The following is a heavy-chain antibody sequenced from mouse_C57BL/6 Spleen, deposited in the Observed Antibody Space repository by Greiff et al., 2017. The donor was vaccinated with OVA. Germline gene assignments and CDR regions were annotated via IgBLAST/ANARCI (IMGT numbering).Heavy chain of an antibody. J-gene: IGHJ3*01. D-gene: IGHD2-4*01. Sequence: VKLMESGPELVKPGASVKISCKASGYAFSSSWMNWVKQRPGKGLEWIGRIYPGDGDTNYNGKFKGKATLTADKSSSTAYMQLSSLTSEDSAVYFCARGVYYDYVGFAYWGQGTLVTVSA. CDR1: GYAFSSSW. CDR2: IYPGDGDT. V-gene: IGHV1-82*01. CDR3: ARGVYYDYVGFAY.